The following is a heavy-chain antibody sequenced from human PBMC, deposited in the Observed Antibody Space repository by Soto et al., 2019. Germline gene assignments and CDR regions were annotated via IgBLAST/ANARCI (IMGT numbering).Heavy chain of an antibody. CDR2: INAGNGNT. CDR3: AREGERWSYYYYYGMDV. CDR1: GYTFTSYA. D-gene: IGHD3-16*01. V-gene: IGHV1-3*01. J-gene: IGHJ6*02. Sequence: QVQLVQSGAEVKKPGASVKVSCKASGYTFTSYAMHWVRQAPGQRLEWMGWINAGNGNTKYSQKCQGRVTITRDTSASTAYMELSSLRSEDTAVYYCAREGERWSYYYYYGMDVWGQGTTVTVSS.